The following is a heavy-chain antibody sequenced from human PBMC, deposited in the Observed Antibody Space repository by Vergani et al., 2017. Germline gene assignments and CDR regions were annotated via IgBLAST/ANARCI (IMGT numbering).Heavy chain of an antibody. J-gene: IGHJ6*03. CDR2: ISYDGSNK. D-gene: IGHD6-13*01. CDR3: ARDSIAAAQRGYYYYMDV. V-gene: IGHV3-30*03. CDR1: GFTFSSYG. Sequence: QVQLVESGGGVVQPGRSLRLSCAASGFTFSSYGMHWVRQAPGKGLEWVAVISYDGSNKYYADSVKGRFTISRDNSKNTLYLQMNSLRAEDTAVYYCARDSIAAAQRGYYYYMDVWGKGTTVTVSS.